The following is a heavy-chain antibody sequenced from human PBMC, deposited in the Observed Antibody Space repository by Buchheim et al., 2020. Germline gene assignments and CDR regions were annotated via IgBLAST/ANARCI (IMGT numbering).Heavy chain of an antibody. D-gene: IGHD3-10*01. CDR2: ISYQGSSE. J-gene: IGHJ6*03. Sequence: QVQLVESGGGVVQPGRSLRLSCAASNFTFSSYGMHWVRQAPGKGLEWVALISYQGSSEFYADSVKGRFTISRDSSKNTVYLQMNSLRADDTAVYYCAKGIGSYMNYYYYYYTDVWGKGTT. CDR1: NFTFSSYG. V-gene: IGHV3-30*18. CDR3: AKGIGSYMNYYYYYYTDV.